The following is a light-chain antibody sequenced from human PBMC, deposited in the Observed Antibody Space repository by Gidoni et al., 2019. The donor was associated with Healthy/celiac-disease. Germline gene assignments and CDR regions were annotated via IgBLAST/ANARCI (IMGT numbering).Light chain of an antibody. J-gene: IGKJ2*01. CDR1: QSVSSSY. V-gene: IGKV3-20*01. CDR3: QQYGSSTPYT. CDR2: GAS. Sequence: VFTQSPCTLSLSPGERATLSCRASQSVSSSYLAWYQQKPGQAPRILIYGASSRATGIPDRFSGSGCGTDVTITISRMEHEDFAVYYCQQYGSSTPYTFGQGTKLEIK.